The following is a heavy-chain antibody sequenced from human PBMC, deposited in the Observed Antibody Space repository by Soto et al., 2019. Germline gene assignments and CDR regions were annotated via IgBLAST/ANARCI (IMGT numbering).Heavy chain of an antibody. CDR3: ATQRRGGSMIVPTPLVEFDY. Sequence: ALVNLSSEHTGTTLTSYKMHREGQAPSQRNKWMGWINPNSGGTNYAQKFQGRVTMTRDTSISTAYMELSRLRSDDTAVYYCATQRRGGSMIVPTPLVEFDYWGQGTLFTVSS. CDR1: GTTLTSYK. V-gene: IGHV1-2*02. CDR2: INPNSGGT. D-gene: IGHD3-22*01. J-gene: IGHJ4*02.